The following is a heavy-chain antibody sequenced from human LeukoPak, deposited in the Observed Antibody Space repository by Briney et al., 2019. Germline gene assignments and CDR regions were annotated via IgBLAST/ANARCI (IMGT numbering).Heavy chain of an antibody. CDR2: IYYSGST. CDR1: GGSISSGDYY. CDR3: ARESGSGSYLNWFDP. Sequence: SETLSLTCTVSGGSISSGDYYWSWIRQPPGMGLEWIGYIYYSGSTYYNPSLKSRVTISVDTSKNQFSLKLSSVTAADTAVYYCARESGSGSYLNWFDPWGQGTLVTISS. D-gene: IGHD3-10*01. J-gene: IGHJ5*02. V-gene: IGHV4-30-4*08.